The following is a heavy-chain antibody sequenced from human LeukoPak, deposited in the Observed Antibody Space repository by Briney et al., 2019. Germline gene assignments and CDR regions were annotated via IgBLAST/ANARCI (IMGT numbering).Heavy chain of an antibody. J-gene: IGHJ4*02. D-gene: IGHD3-16*01. CDR1: GLTFSNAY. CDR2: IKSNVDGGTT. CDR3: TTGGPHYDGYPLDF. V-gene: IGHV3-15*01. Sequence: GGCLRLSCAASGLTFSNAYMSWVRQAPGKGLEWVGRIKSNVDGGTTDYAEPVKGRFTISRDDSKNTLYLQMNSLKSEDTAVYYCTTGGPHYDGYPLDFWGLGALVTVSS.